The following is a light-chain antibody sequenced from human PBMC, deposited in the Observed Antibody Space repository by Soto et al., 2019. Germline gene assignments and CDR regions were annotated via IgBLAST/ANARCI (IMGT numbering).Light chain of an antibody. V-gene: IGKV3-11*01. CDR2: DAS. Sequence: EFVLTQSPATLSLSPGERATLSCRASQSVSSYLAWYQQKPGQAPRLLIYDASNRATGIPARFNGSGSGTDFTRTISTLEPEDFAVYYCQQRSSWLTFGGGTRWIS. J-gene: IGKJ4*01. CDR1: QSVSSY. CDR3: QQRSSWLT.